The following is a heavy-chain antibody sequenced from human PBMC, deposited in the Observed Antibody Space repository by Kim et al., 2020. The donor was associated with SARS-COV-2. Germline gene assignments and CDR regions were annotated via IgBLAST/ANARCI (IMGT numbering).Heavy chain of an antibody. V-gene: IGHV4-34*01. D-gene: IGHD5-12*01. J-gene: IGHJ6*02. CDR3: ARGPSIVATSYYYYGMDV. Sequence: KSRVTISVDTSTNQFALKLSSVTAADTAVYYCARGPSIVATSYYYYGMDVWGQGTTVTVSS.